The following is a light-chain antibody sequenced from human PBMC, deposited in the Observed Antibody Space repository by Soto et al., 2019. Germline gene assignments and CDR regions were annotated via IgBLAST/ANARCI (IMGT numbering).Light chain of an antibody. CDR3: QQYDNYLWT. CDR1: QSITNW. CDR2: MTS. V-gene: IGKV1-5*03. Sequence: DIQMTQSPSTLSASVGDRVTITCLASQSITNWLAWYQQKPGKAPKLLIYMTSSLQSGVPPRFSGSGSGTEFTLTISSLQPDDCATYYCQQYDNYLWTFGQGTKVDI. J-gene: IGKJ1*01.